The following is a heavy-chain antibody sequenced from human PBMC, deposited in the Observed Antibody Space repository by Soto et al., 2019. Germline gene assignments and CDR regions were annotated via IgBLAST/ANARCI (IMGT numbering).Heavy chain of an antibody. CDR2: RTGDLL. Sequence: PGGSLRLSCAASGFTFTSYAMTWVRQGPGKGLEWVSSRTGDLLYADSVKGRFTISRDNSRNTLYLQMNSLRTEDTAIYYCAKRSPSGTYYFDYWGQGTLVTVSS. CDR3: AKRSPSGTYYFDY. V-gene: IGHV3-23*01. D-gene: IGHD1-26*01. CDR1: GFTFTSYA. J-gene: IGHJ4*02.